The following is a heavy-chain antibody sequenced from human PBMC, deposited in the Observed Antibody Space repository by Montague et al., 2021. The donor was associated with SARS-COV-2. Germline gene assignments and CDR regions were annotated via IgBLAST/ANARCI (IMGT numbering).Heavy chain of an antibody. CDR2: IDWDDDK. V-gene: IGHV2-70*11. CDR1: GFSLSTSGMC. J-gene: IGHJ4*02. Sequence: TLSLTCTFSGFSLSTSGMCVSWIRQPPGKALEWLARIDWDDDKYYSTSLKTRLTISKDTSKNQVVLTMTNMDPVDTATYYCARTTMITFGGVIVPFDYWGQGTLVTVSS. CDR3: ARTTMITFGGVIVPFDY. D-gene: IGHD3-16*02.